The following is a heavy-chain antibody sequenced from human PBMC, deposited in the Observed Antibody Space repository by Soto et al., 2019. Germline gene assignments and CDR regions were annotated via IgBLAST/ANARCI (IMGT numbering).Heavy chain of an antibody. V-gene: IGHV1-2*02. J-gene: IGHJ1*01. D-gene: IGHD1-1*01. CDR1: GYTFSGYY. CDR3: ALEPATATPEGVEG. Sequence: ATVKVSCKASGYTFSGYYIHWVRQAPGQGLEWMGWINPNSGGTKYAPKFQGGVTMTRDTSITTAYMELCRLRSGDTAVYYCALEPATATPEGVEGWGQGTLVTV. CDR2: INPNSGGT.